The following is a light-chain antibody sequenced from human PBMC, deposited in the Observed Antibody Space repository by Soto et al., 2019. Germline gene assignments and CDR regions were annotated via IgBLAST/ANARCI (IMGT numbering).Light chain of an antibody. J-gene: IGKJ1*01. CDR1: QSLGYSDGNTY. V-gene: IGKV2-30*01. CDR3: MQGTHWPWT. Sequence: DVVMTQSPLSLPVTLGQPASISCRSSQSLGYSDGNTYLSWFQQRPGQSPRRLIYMVSNRDSGVPDRFGGSGSGTDFTLKISRVEAEDVGIYYCMQGTHWPWTFGQGTKVDTK. CDR2: MVS.